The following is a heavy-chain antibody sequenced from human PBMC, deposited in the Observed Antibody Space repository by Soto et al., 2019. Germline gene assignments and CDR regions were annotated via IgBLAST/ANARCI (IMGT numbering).Heavy chain of an antibody. J-gene: IGHJ4*02. D-gene: IGHD3-9*01. CDR2: ISSNGGST. Sequence: GGSLRLSCSASGFTFSSYAMHWVRQAPGKGLEYVSAISSNGGSTYYADSVKGRFTISRDNSKNNLYLQMSSLRAEDTDVYYCVKDKYFDRLLHLFDYWGQGTLVTVSS. CDR1: GFTFSSYA. V-gene: IGHV3-64D*08. CDR3: VKDKYFDRLLHLFDY.